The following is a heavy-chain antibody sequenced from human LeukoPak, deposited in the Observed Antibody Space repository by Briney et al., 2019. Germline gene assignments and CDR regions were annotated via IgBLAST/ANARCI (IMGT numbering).Heavy chain of an antibody. Sequence: SETLSLTCTVSGFSISSSDYYWSWIRQHPTKGLEWIGYISYSGSTYYNPSLKSRVTISVDTSKNQFSLKLSSVTAADTAVYYCARAAAGNLYYFDYWGQGTLVTVSS. CDR1: GFSISSSDYY. CDR2: ISYSGST. V-gene: IGHV4-31*03. CDR3: ARAAAGNLYYFDY. J-gene: IGHJ4*02. D-gene: IGHD6-13*01.